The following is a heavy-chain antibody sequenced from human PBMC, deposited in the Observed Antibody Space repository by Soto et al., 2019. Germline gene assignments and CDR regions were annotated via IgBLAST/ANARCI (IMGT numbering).Heavy chain of an antibody. V-gene: IGHV1-69*10. Sequence: SVKVSCKASGGTFSSYAIGWVRQAPGQGLEWMGGIIPILGTANYAQKFQGRVTITADKSTSTAYMELSSLRSEDTAVYYCARDLIDCTNGVCYPLFDYWGQGTLVTVSS. CDR1: GGTFSSYA. D-gene: IGHD2-8*01. J-gene: IGHJ4*02. CDR2: IIPILGTA. CDR3: ARDLIDCTNGVCYPLFDY.